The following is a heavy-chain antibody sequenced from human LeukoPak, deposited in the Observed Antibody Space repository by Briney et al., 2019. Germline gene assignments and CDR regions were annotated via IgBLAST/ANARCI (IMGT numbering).Heavy chain of an antibody. CDR2: IIPIFGTA. CDR1: GGTFSSYA. V-gene: IGHV1-69*05. Sequence: GASVKVSCKASGGTFSSYAISWVRQAPGQGLEWMGGIIPIFGTANYAQKFQGRVTITTDESTSTAYMELSSLRSEDTAAYYCARGDFWSGYSTMDVWGEGTTVTVSS. CDR3: ARGDFWSGYSTMDV. J-gene: IGHJ6*03. D-gene: IGHD3-3*01.